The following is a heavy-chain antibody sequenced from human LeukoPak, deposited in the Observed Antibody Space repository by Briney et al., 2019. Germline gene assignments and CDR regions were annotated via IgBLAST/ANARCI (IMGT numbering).Heavy chain of an antibody. D-gene: IGHD2-21*02. V-gene: IGHV4-39*01. CDR3: ARLVTVGSFFDY. CDR2: IYYSGST. CDR1: GDSINSAAYY. J-gene: IGHJ4*02. Sequence: SQTLSLTCTVSGDSINSAAYYWGWIRQPPGKGLEWIGSIYYSGSTYYNPSLKSRVTISVDTSKNQFSLKLSSVTAADTAVYYCARLVTVGSFFDYWGQGTLVTVSS.